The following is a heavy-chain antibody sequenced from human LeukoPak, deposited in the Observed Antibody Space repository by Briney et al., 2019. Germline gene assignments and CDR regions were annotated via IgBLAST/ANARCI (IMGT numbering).Heavy chain of an antibody. CDR3: ARLATKKSQDMDV. CDR1: GYTFTGYY. CDR2: INPNSGGT. J-gene: IGHJ6*04. Sequence: AASVKVSCKASGYTFTGYYMHWVRQAPGQGLEWMGWINPNSGGTNYAQKFQGRVTMTRDTSISTAYMELSRLRSDDTAVYYCARLATKKSQDMDVWGKGTTVTISS. V-gene: IGHV1-2*02.